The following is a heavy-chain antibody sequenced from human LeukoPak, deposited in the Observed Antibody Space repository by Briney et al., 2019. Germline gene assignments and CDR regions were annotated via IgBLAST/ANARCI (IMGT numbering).Heavy chain of an antibody. Sequence: GGSLRLSCAASGFTFSSYAMSWVRQAPGKGLEWVSAISGSGGSTYYADSVKGRFTISRDNSKNTLYLQMNSLRAEDTAVYYCAKDIKYQLLGGRLDPWGQGTLATVSS. V-gene: IGHV3-23*01. CDR1: GFTFSSYA. CDR2: ISGSGGST. D-gene: IGHD2-2*01. J-gene: IGHJ5*02. CDR3: AKDIKYQLLGGRLDP.